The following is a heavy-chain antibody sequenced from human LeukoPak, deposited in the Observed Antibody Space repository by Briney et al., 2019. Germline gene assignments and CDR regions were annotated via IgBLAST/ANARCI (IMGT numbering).Heavy chain of an antibody. CDR1: GGSFSGYY. V-gene: IGHV4-34*01. CDR2: INHSGST. CDR3: AREINGSSSSDYYGMDV. D-gene: IGHD6-13*01. Sequence: PSETLSLTCAVYGGSFSGYYWSWIRQPPGKGLEWIGEINHSGSTNYNPSLKSRVTISVDTSKNQFSLKLSSVTAADTAVYYCAREINGSSSSDYYGMDVWGQGTTVTVSS. J-gene: IGHJ6*02.